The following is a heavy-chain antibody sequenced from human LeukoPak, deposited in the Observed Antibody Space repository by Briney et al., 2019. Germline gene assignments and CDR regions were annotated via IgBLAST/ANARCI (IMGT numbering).Heavy chain of an antibody. J-gene: IGHJ6*03. D-gene: IGHD6-19*01. CDR1: GFTFDDYA. Sequence: PGGSLRLSCAASGFTFDDYAMHWVRQAPGKGLEWVSGISGSGGSTYYADSVKGRFTISRDNSKNTLYLQMNSLRAEDTAVYYCAKDRDSSGWYVDYYYYYMDVWGKGTTVTISS. V-gene: IGHV3-23*01. CDR3: AKDRDSSGWYVDYYYYYMDV. CDR2: ISGSGGST.